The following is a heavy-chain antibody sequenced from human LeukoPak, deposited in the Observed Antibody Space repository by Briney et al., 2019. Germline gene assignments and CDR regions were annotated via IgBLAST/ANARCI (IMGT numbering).Heavy chain of an antibody. D-gene: IGHD1-26*01. CDR2: INSDGSST. Sequence: GGSLRPSCAASGFTFSSYWMHWVRQAPGKGLVWVSRINSDGSSTSYADSVKGRFTISRDNAKNTLYLQMNSLRAEDTAVYYCARDRDSGSPEGDWFDPWGQGTLVTVSS. J-gene: IGHJ5*02. V-gene: IGHV3-74*01. CDR1: GFTFSSYW. CDR3: ARDRDSGSPEGDWFDP.